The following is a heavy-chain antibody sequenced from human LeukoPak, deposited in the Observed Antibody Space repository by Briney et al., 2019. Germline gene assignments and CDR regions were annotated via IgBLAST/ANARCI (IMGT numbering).Heavy chain of an antibody. CDR3: ARRGMQRDYYHGMDV. Sequence: GGSLRLSCAASGFTCRSYDMYWVRQVTGEGPEWVSVINSAGDAYYPDYVKGRFTVSRDDAKNSLYLKMNSLRAGDTAVYYCARRGMQRDYYHGMDVWGHGTTVTVSS. CDR2: INSAGDA. CDR1: GFTCRSYD. D-gene: IGHD6-25*01. V-gene: IGHV3-13*01. J-gene: IGHJ6*02.